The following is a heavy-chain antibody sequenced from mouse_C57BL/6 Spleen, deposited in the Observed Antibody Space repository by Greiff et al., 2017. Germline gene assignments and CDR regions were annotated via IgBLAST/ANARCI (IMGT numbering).Heavy chain of an antibody. CDR1: GYTFTSYW. Sequence: QVQLQQPGAELVKPGASVKMSCKASGYTFTSYWITWVKQRPGQGLEWIGDIYPGSGSTNYNEKFKSKATLTVDTSSSTAYMQLSSLTSEDSAGYYCARGYSNCDSWFDDWGQGATLTVSS. J-gene: IGHJ2*01. V-gene: IGHV1-55*01. D-gene: IGHD2-5*01. CDR2: IYPGSGST. CDR3: ARGYSNCDSWFDD.